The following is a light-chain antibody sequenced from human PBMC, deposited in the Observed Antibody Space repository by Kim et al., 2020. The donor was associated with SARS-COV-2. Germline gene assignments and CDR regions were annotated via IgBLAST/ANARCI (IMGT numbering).Light chain of an antibody. CDR1: SLRSYY. V-gene: IGLV3-19*01. J-gene: IGLJ2*01. CDR3: QSRDSGGKVV. Sequence: ALGQTVRITCQGDSLRSYYATWYQQKPRQAPVLVIYGRNNRPSGIPDRFSGSASGNTASLTISGTQAEDEADFYCQSRDSGGKVVFGGGTKLTVL. CDR2: GRN.